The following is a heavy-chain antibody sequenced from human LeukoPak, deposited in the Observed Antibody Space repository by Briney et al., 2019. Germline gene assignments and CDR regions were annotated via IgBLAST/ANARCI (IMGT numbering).Heavy chain of an antibody. J-gene: IGHJ4*02. Sequence: GGSLRLSCAASGFTFSNSGMSWVRQAPGKGLEWVARIKSRTDGGTTDDAAPVKGKFTISQDASKTTLYLQMNSLKSEDTAVYCCTTTSVATGCDYWGRGTVDSVPS. V-gene: IGHV3-15*01. CDR1: GFTFSNSG. CDR3: TTTSVATGCDY. D-gene: IGHD5-12*01. CDR2: IKSRTDGGTT.